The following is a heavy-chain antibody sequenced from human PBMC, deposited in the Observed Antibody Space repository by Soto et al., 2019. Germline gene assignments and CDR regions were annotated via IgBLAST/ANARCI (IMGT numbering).Heavy chain of an antibody. CDR3: AVDECMVAVAVAGYGMDV. CDR2: FNPSRGVA. V-gene: IGHV1-46*01. D-gene: IGHD2-15*01. Sequence: QVQLVQSGAEVKKPGASVQVSCKASGYTFINYYVHWVRQAPGQGLGWMGLFNPSRGVATYTQKFQGSVAMTGDTCSTAVAMESSTLRTERPAVYYWAVDECMVAVAVAGYGMDVWGQGTTVTVSS. J-gene: IGHJ6*02. CDR1: GYTFINYY.